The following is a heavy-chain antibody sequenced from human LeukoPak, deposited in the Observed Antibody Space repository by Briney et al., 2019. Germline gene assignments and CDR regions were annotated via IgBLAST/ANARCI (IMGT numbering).Heavy chain of an antibody. J-gene: IGHJ5*02. Sequence: GASVKVSCKASGYTFTGYYMHWVRQAPGQGLEWMGWINPNSGGTNYAQKFQGRVTMTRDTSISTAYMELSRLRSDDTAVYYCARAGGKGGNWFDPWGQGTLVTVSS. V-gene: IGHV1-2*02. D-gene: IGHD4-23*01. CDR3: ARAGGKGGNWFDP. CDR2: INPNSGGT. CDR1: GYTFTGYY.